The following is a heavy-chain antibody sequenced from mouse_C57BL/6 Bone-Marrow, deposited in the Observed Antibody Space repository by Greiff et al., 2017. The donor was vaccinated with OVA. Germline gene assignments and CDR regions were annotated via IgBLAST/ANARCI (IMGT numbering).Heavy chain of an antibody. CDR3: VRHYRWLLGFAY. D-gene: IGHD2-3*01. CDR1: GFSFNTYA. Sequence: EVMLVESGGGLVQPKGSLKLSCAASGFSFNTYAMNWVRQAPGKGLEWVARIRSKSNNYATYYADSVKDRFTISRDDSESMLYLQMNNLKTEDTAMYYCVRHYRWLLGFAYWGQGTLVTVSA. J-gene: IGHJ3*01. CDR2: IRSKSNNYAT. V-gene: IGHV10-1*01.